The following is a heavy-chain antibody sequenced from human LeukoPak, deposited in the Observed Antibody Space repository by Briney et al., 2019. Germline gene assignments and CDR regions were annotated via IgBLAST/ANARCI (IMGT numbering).Heavy chain of an antibody. J-gene: IGHJ4*02. CDR1: GFTFSSYA. CDR3: AKDGGSITFGGVIAN. CDR2: ISGSGGST. D-gene: IGHD3-16*02. V-gene: IGHV3-23*01. Sequence: GGSLRLSCAASGFTFSSYAMSWVRQAPGKGLEWVSAISGSGGSTYYADSVKGRFTISRDNSKNTLYLQMNSLRAEDTAVYYCAKDGGSITFGGVIANWGQGTLVTVSS.